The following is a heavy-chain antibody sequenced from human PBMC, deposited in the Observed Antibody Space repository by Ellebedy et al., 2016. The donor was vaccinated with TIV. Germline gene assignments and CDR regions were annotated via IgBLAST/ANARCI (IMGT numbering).Heavy chain of an antibody. D-gene: IGHD4-23*01. V-gene: IGHV3-74*01. CDR3: ARADRDFGGNSGGDGFDL. Sequence: GESLKISXEASGFSFGSYWMSWVRQAPGKGLVSVSRINIGGTITNYAESVQGRFTVSRNNAKNTLFLEMTRLGVEDTAVYYCARADRDFGGNSGGDGFDLWGQGTMVTVSA. CDR1: GFSFGSYW. J-gene: IGHJ3*01. CDR2: INIGGTIT.